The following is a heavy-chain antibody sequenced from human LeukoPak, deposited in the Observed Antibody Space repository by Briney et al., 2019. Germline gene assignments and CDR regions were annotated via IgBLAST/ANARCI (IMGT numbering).Heavy chain of an antibody. CDR3: AKGGQLVLNYYYYMDV. CDR2: ISGSGGST. Sequence: PGGSLRLSCAASGFTFSSYAMSWVRQVPGKGLEWVSAISGSGGSTYYADSVKGRFTISRDNSKNTLYLQMNSLRAEDTAVYYCAKGGQLVLNYYYYMDVWGKGTTVTVSS. D-gene: IGHD6-13*01. V-gene: IGHV3-23*01. J-gene: IGHJ6*03. CDR1: GFTFSSYA.